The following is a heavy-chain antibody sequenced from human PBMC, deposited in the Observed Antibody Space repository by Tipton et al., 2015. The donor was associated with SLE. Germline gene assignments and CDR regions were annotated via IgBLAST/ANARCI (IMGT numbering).Heavy chain of an antibody. V-gene: IGHV4-59*08. CDR2: IYYSGST. J-gene: IGHJ4*02. CDR1: GGSISSYY. D-gene: IGHD3-16*01. CDR3: ARHMITGGEFDY. Sequence: TLSLTCTVSGGSISSYYWSWIRQPPGKGLEWIGYIYYSGSTNYNPSLKSRVTISVDTSKNQFSLRLSSVTAAGTAVYYCARHMITGGEFDYWGQGTLVTVSS.